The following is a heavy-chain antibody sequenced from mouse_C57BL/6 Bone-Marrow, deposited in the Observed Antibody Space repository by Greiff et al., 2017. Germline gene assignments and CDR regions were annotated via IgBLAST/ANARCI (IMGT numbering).Heavy chain of an antibody. Sequence: VQLHQPGAELVKPGAAAMLSCKTPGYTFTSYWMHWVKQSPGQGLEWIGMIHHNSGSTHYNEKLNSKATLTEDKSSSTVYMQLSRLTAEDSAVYYCAFTLDYWGQGTTLTVSS. J-gene: IGHJ2*01. V-gene: IGHV1-64*01. CDR2: IHHNSGST. CDR1: GYTFTSYW. CDR3: AFTLDY.